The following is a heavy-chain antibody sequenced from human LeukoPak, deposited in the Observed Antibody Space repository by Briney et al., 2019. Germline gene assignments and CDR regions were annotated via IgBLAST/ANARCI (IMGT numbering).Heavy chain of an antibody. CDR2: ISSSSTYI. Sequence: GGSLRLSCAASGFTFSSYATAWVRQAPGKGLEWVSSISSSSTYIYYADSMKGRFTISRDNAKKSLFLQMNSLRAEDTAVYYCARVDDFGYSYGSAYWGQGTLVTVSS. CDR1: GFTFSSYA. CDR3: ARVDDFGYSYGSAY. D-gene: IGHD5-18*01. J-gene: IGHJ4*02. V-gene: IGHV3-21*01.